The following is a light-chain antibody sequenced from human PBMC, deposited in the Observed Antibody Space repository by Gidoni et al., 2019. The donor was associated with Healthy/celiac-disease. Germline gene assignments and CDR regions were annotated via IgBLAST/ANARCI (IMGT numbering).Light chain of an antibody. J-gene: IGLJ2*01. Sequence: QSVLTQPHSASGTPGQGVTISCSGSSSNIGSNTVTWYQQLPGTAPKLLIYSNIQRPSGVPDRFSGSKSGTSASLAISGLQSEDEADYYCAAWDDSLNGVVFGGGTKLTVL. CDR2: SNI. CDR1: SSNIGSNT. CDR3: AAWDDSLNGVV. V-gene: IGLV1-44*01.